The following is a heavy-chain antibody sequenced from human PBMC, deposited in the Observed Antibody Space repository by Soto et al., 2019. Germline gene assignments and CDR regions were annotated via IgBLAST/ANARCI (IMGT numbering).Heavy chain of an antibody. CDR3: AREGTTVDSYYYYGMDV. J-gene: IGHJ6*02. CDR2: IYYSGST. CDR1: GGSISSYY. V-gene: IGHV4-59*01. D-gene: IGHD1-1*01. Sequence: QVQLQESGPGLVKPSETLSLTCTVSGGSISSYYWSWIRQPPGKGLEWIGYIYYSGSTNYNPSLMSRVTLSVDTSKNQFSLKLSSVTAADTAVYYCAREGTTVDSYYYYGMDVWGQGTTVTVSS.